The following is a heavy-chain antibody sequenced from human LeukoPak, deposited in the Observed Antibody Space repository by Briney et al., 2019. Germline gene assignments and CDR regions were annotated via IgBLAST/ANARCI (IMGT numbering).Heavy chain of an antibody. D-gene: IGHD3-10*01. CDR1: GGSISSYY. CDR3: ARHGSVRSPLGP. CDR2: IYATGST. Sequence: SETLSLTCTVSGGSISSYYWSWIRQPPGKGPEWIGYIYATGSTNYNPSLKSRVTISVDTSKNQFSLNLRSVTTADTAVYYCARHGSVRSPLGPWGQGTLVTVSS. V-gene: IGHV4-4*09. J-gene: IGHJ5*02.